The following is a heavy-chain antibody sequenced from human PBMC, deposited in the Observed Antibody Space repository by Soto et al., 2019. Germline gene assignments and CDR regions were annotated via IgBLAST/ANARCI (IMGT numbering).Heavy chain of an antibody. Sequence: ASLKVSCKASGYTSADYDISWVRQAPGQGLEWMGWVSGNNGASNPAPKVQGRITMTLDTSTGVSYMALRSLRSDDTAIYYCVRDQKYFRVNGNWFDSWGQGTLVTVSS. CDR2: VSGNNGAS. CDR1: GYTSADYD. J-gene: IGHJ5*01. D-gene: IGHD2-2*01. CDR3: VRDQKYFRVNGNWFDS. V-gene: IGHV1-18*04.